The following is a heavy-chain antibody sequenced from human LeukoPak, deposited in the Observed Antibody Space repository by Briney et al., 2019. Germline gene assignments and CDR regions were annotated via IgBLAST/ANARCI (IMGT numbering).Heavy chain of an antibody. V-gene: IGHV3-30*03. D-gene: IGHD6-13*01. Sequence: GGSLRLSCAASGFSFSNYGIHWVRQAPGKGLEWVAVISYDGNNKYYADSVKGRFTISRDNSKNTLYLQMNSLRAEDTAVYYCARDNSAAAEGMGTYWGQGTLVTVSS. J-gene: IGHJ4*02. CDR2: ISYDGNNK. CDR3: ARDNSAAAEGMGTY. CDR1: GFSFSNYG.